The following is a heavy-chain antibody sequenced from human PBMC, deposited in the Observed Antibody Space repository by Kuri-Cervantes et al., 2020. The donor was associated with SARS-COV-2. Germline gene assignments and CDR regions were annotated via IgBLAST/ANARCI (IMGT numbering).Heavy chain of an antibody. Sequence: GGSLRLSCAVSGFTFSNYAMHWVRQAPGKGLEWVAVIPYDGSSKYYADSVKGRFTISRDNPKNTLYLQMNRLTIEDTAVYYCARVYEYVRLAWGMDVWGQGTTVTVSS. CDR3: ARVYEYVRLAWGMDV. CDR2: IPYDGSSK. J-gene: IGHJ6*02. D-gene: IGHD2/OR15-2a*01. CDR1: GFTFSNYA. V-gene: IGHV3-30*04.